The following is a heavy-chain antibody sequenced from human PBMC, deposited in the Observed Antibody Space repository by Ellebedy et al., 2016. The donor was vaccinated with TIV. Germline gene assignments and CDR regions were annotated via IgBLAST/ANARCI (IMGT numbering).Heavy chain of an antibody. D-gene: IGHD3-22*01. J-gene: IGHJ3*02. CDR2: ISSSSSYI. CDR1: GFTFSSYS. V-gene: IGHV3-21*04. CDR3: ARGTVVVIYRGAFDI. Sequence: GESLKISXAASGFTFSSYSMNWVRQAPGKGLEWVSSISSSSSYIYYADSVKGRFTISRDNAKNSLYLQMNSLRAEDTAVYYCARGTVVVIYRGAFDIWGQGTMVTVSS.